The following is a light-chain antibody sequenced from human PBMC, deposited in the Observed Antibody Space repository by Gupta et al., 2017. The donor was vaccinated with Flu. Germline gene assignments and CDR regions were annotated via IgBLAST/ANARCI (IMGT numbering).Light chain of an antibody. V-gene: IGKV3-20*01. CDR2: GAS. J-gene: IGKJ3*01. CDR1: QSVSSSY. Sequence: IVLTQSSGTLSLSPGERATLSCRASQSVSSSYLAWYQQKPGQAPRLLISGASSRATGIPDRFSGSGSGTDFTLTISRLEPEDFAVYYCQQYGSSLFTFGPGTKVDIK. CDR3: QQYGSSLFT.